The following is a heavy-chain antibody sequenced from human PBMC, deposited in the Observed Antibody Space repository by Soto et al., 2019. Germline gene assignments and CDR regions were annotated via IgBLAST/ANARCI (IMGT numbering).Heavy chain of an antibody. V-gene: IGHV3-48*02. D-gene: IGHD4-17*01. CDR1: GFTFSSYS. CDR3: ARENDGDYLNWFDP. CDR2: ISSSSSTI. Sequence: EVQLVESGGGLVQPGGSLRLSCAASGFTFSSYSMNWVRQAPGKGLEWVSYISSSSSTIYYADSVKGRFTISRDNAKNALYLQMTSLRDEDTAVYYCARENDGDYLNWFDPWGQGTLVTVSS. J-gene: IGHJ5*02.